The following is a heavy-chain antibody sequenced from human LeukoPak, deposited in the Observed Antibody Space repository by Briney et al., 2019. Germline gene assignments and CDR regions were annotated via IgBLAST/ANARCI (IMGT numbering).Heavy chain of an antibody. CDR3: ARDSIHGYYDSSGYYYVD. V-gene: IGHV3-7*03. CDR2: IKQDGSEK. Sequence: GGSLRLSCAASGFTFSDAWMNWVRQAPGKGLEWVANIKQDGSEKYYVDSVKGRFTISRDNAKNSLYLQMNSLRAEDTAVYYCARDSIHGYYDSSGYYYVDWGQGTLVTVSS. CDR1: GFTFSDAW. J-gene: IGHJ4*02. D-gene: IGHD3-22*01.